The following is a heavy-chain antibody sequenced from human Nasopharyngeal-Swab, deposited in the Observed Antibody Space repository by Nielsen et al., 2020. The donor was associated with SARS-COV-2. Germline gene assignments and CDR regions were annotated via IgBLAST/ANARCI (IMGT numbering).Heavy chain of an antibody. CDR3: ARRYSSSWRY. Sequence: GESLKISCKGSGYSFTSYWISWVRQMAGKGLEWMGRIDPSDSYTNYSPSFQGHVTISADKSISTAYLQWSSLKASDTAMYYCARRYSSSWRYWGQGTLVTVSS. V-gene: IGHV5-10-1*01. D-gene: IGHD6-13*01. CDR2: IDPSDSYT. J-gene: IGHJ4*02. CDR1: GYSFTSYW.